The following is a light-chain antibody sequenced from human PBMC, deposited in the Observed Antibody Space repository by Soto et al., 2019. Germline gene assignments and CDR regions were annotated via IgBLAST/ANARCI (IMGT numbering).Light chain of an antibody. V-gene: IGKV3-20*01. CDR1: QSVSSSY. CDR3: QQYGSSRT. Sequence: EIVLTQSPGTLSLSPGERATLSCSASQSVSSSYLAWYQQKPGQAPRLLIYGASSRAPGIPDRFSGSGSGTDFTLTISRLEPEDFAVYYCQQYGSSRTFGQGTKV. CDR2: GAS. J-gene: IGKJ1*01.